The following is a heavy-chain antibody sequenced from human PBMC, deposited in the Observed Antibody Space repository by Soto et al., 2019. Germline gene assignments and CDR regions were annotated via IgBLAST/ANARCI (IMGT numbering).Heavy chain of an antibody. V-gene: IGHV1-69*02. CDR1: GGTFSSYT. J-gene: IGHJ4*02. CDR3: ARGTYDSQLDY. CDR2: IIPILGIA. D-gene: IGHD3-3*01. Sequence: QVQLVQSGAEVKKPGSSVKVSCKASGGTFSSYTISWVRQVPGQGLEWMGRIIPILGIANYAQKFQGRVTITADKSTSTAYMELSSLRSEDTAVYYCARGTYDSQLDYWGQGTLVTVSS.